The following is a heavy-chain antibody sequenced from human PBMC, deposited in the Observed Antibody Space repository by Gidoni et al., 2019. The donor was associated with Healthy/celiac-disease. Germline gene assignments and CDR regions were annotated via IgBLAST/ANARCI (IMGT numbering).Heavy chain of an antibody. Sequence: EVQLVESGGGLVKPGGSLRLSCAASGFPFSSYSMNWLRQAPGKGLEGWSSISSSSRYIDYADSVKGRFTITRDNDKNSLYLQMNSLRAEDTAVYYCARAPLKVVVPAASDYYYYYGMDVWGQGTTVTVSS. CDR3: ARAPLKVVVPAASDYYYYYGMDV. CDR1: GFPFSSYS. CDR2: ISSSSRYI. J-gene: IGHJ6*02. V-gene: IGHV3-21*01. D-gene: IGHD2-2*01.